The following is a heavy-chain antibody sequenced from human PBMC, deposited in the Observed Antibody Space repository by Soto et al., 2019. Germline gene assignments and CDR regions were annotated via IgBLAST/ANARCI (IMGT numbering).Heavy chain of an antibody. CDR1: GCSISSGGYS. Sequence: QLQLQESGSGLVKPSQTLSLTCAVSGCSISSGGYSWSWIRQPPGKGLEWIGYIYHSGSTYYNPSSKSRVTITVERSKNQFSLKLSSVTAADTAVYYCDRKITGTDAFDIWGQGTMVTVSS. CDR3: DRKITGTDAFDI. J-gene: IGHJ3*02. V-gene: IGHV4-30-2*01. D-gene: IGHD3-10*01. CDR2: IYHSGST.